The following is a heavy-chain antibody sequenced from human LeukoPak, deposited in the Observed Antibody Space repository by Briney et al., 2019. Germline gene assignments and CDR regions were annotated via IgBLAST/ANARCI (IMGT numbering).Heavy chain of an antibody. J-gene: IGHJ4*02. V-gene: IGHV3-74*01. Sequence: GGSLRLSCAASGFTFSSYWMHWVRQAPGKGLVWVSRINADGSTTSYADSVRGRFTISRDNAKNTLYLQMNSLRAEDTAVYYCATLISGWSLYWGQGTLVTVSS. D-gene: IGHD6-19*01. CDR3: ATLISGWSLY. CDR2: INADGSTT. CDR1: GFTFSSYW.